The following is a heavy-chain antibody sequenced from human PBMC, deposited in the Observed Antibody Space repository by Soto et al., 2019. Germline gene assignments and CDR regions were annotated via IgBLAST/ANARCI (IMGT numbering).Heavy chain of an antibody. CDR3: ARGGEYSSSWYGPYYYYGMDV. D-gene: IGHD6-13*01. Sequence: PSETPSLTCAVYGGSFSGYYWSWIRQPPGKGLEWIGEINHSGSTNYNPSLKSRVTISVDTAKNQFSLKLGSVTAADTAVYYCARGGEYSSSWYGPYYYYGMDVWGQGTTVTVSS. CDR2: INHSGST. CDR1: GGSFSGYY. J-gene: IGHJ6*02. V-gene: IGHV4-34*01.